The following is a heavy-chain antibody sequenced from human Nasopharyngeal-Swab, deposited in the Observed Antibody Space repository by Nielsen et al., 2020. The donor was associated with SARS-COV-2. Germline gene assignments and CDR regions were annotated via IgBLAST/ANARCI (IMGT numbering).Heavy chain of an antibody. CDR3: ARDRGLYGSGPYGMDV. D-gene: IGHD3-10*01. V-gene: IGHV4-59*01. J-gene: IGHJ6*02. Sequence: SETLSLTCTVSGGSISSYYWSWIRQPPGKGLEWIGYIYYSGSTNYNPSLKSRVTISVDTSKNQFSLKLSSVTAADTAVYYWARDRGLYGSGPYGMDVWGQGTTVTVSS. CDR1: GGSISSYY. CDR2: IYYSGST.